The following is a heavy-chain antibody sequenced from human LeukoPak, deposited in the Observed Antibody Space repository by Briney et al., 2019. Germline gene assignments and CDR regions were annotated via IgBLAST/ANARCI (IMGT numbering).Heavy chain of an antibody. CDR3: ARERWGSNLVGATMYNWFDP. D-gene: IGHD1-26*01. CDR1: GYTFTGYY. CDR2: INPNSGGT. Sequence: ASVKVSCKASGYTFTGYYMHWVRQAPGQGLEWMGWINPNSGGTNYAQKFQGRVTMTRDTSISTAYMELSSLRSEDTAVYYCARERWGSNLVGATMYNWFDPWGQGTLVTVSS. V-gene: IGHV1-2*02. J-gene: IGHJ5*02.